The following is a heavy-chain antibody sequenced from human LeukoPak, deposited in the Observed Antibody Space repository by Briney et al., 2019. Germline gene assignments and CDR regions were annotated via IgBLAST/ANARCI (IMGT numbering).Heavy chain of an antibody. CDR3: ARESSGYYLRFWFDP. V-gene: IGHV4-34*01. J-gene: IGHJ5*02. Sequence: AETLSLTCAVYGGSFSGYYWSWIRQPPGKGLEWIGEINHSGSTNYNTSLKSRVTISVDTSKNQFSLKLSSVTAADTAVYYCARESSGYYLRFWFDPWGQGTLVTVSS. CDR1: GGSFSGYY. CDR2: INHSGST. D-gene: IGHD3-22*01.